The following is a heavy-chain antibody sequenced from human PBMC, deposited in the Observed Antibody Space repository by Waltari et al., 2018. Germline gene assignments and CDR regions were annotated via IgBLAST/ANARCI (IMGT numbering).Heavy chain of an antibody. V-gene: IGHV4-31*03. J-gene: IGHJ3*02. CDR1: GGSISSGGYS. CDR3: ARDGGDGYILDAFDI. D-gene: IGHD2-21*01. CDR2: IYYSGST. Sequence: QVQLQESGPGLVKPSQPLSLTCTVSGGSISSGGYSWTWIRPHPGKGLEWIGYIYYSGSTYYNPSLKSRVTISVDTSKNQFSLKLSSVTAADTAVYYCARDGGDGYILDAFDIWGQGTMVTVSS.